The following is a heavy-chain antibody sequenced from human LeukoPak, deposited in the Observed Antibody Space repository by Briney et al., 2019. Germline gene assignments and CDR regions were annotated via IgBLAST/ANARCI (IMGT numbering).Heavy chain of an antibody. V-gene: IGHV4-59*12. CDR3: ARNSNYGNYFDY. Sequence: SETLSLTCTVSGGSLSTYYWAWIRQPPGKGLEWIGYIYDGGQIYDTGSATYNPSLQSRVTMSVDTSKNQFSLKLSSVTAADTAVYYCARNSNYGNYFDYWGQGNPVTVSS. CDR2: IYDGGQIYDTGSA. CDR1: GGSLSTYY. D-gene: IGHD4-11*01. J-gene: IGHJ4*02.